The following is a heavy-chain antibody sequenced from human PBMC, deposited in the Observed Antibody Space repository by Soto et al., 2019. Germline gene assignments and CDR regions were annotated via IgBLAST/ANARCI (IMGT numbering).Heavy chain of an antibody. CDR2: ISYDGSNK. V-gene: IGHV3-30*04. D-gene: IGHD3-22*01. Sequence: GGSLRLSCAASGFTFSSYAMHWVRQAPGKGLEWVAVISYDGSNKYYAESVKGRFTISRDNSKNTLYLQMNSLRAEDTAVYYCARVERDYYDSSGYTTFDYYYYGMDVWGQGTTVTVSS. CDR1: GFTFSSYA. J-gene: IGHJ6*02. CDR3: ARVERDYYDSSGYTTFDYYYYGMDV.